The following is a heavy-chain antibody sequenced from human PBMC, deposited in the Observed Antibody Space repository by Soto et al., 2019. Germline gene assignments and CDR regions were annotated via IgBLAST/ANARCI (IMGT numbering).Heavy chain of an antibody. CDR3: QRARPNAYSPSRAMVDY. Sequence: QVQLVQSGAEVKKPGASVKVSCKASGYTFTSYGISWVRQAPGQGREGMGWISADNGNTNDAQKLQGRVTMTTDTSTSTAYMELRTLSSPATAVYSCQRARPNAYSPSRAMVDYWGPGTLVTVSS. D-gene: IGHD2-2*01. CDR2: ISADNGNT. CDR1: GYTFTSYG. V-gene: IGHV1-18*01. J-gene: IGHJ4*02.